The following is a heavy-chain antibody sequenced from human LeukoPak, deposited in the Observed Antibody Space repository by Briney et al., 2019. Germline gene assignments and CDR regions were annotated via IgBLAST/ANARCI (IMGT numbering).Heavy chain of an antibody. CDR1: GGSISRYY. J-gene: IGHJ3*02. CDR3: ARDREGGPYGPAFDI. V-gene: IGHV4-59*01. CDR2: FYYSGST. Sequence: SETLSLTCTVSGGSISRYYWSWIRQPPGKGLEGFGYFYYSGSTKYNPSLKSRVTISGDTSKNHFSLKLSSVTAADTAVYYCARDREGGPYGPAFDIWGQGTMVTVSS. D-gene: IGHD3-16*01.